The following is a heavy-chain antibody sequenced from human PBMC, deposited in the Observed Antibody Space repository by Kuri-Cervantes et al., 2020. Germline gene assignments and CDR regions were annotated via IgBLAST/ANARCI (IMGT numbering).Heavy chain of an antibody. CDR1: GGSISSGDYY. CDR2: VYYSGST. Sequence: LRLSCTVSGGSISSGDYYWSWIRQPPGKGLEWIGYVYYSGSTYYNPSLKSRVTISVDTSKNQFSLKLSSVTAADTAVYYCARAPSYYDSSGYSIFDYWGQGTLVTVSS. D-gene: IGHD3-22*01. V-gene: IGHV4-30-4*01. CDR3: ARAPSYYDSSGYSIFDY. J-gene: IGHJ4*02.